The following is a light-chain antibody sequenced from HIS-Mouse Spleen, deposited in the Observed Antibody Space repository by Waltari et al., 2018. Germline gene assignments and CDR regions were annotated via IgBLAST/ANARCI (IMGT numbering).Light chain of an antibody. Sequence: ELVLTQSPATLSLSPGERATLSCRASQSVSSYLAWYQQKPGQAPRLLIYDASNRATGIPARFSGSGSGTDFTLTISSLEPEDFAVYYCQQRSNWPPWTFGQGTEVEIK. V-gene: IGKV3-11*01. CDR2: DAS. CDR1: QSVSSY. J-gene: IGKJ1*01. CDR3: QQRSNWPPWT.